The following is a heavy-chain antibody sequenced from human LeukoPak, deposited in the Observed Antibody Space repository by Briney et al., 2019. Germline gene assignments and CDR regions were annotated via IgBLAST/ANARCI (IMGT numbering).Heavy chain of an antibody. D-gene: IGHD3-9*01. CDR1: RDTFTDHY. CDR3: ARDLALHDTSFVFDM. Sequence: ASVKVSCKASRDTFTDHYVHWVRQAPGQGPEWMGWINPKSGVTISAQNLQGRVTMTRDTSLSTAYMELRRLRSDGTAVYYCARDLALHDTSFVFDMWGQGTMVTVSS. CDR2: INPKSGVT. J-gene: IGHJ3*02. V-gene: IGHV1-2*02.